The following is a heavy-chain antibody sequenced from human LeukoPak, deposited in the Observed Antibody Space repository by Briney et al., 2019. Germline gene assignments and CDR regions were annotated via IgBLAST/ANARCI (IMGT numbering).Heavy chain of an antibody. CDR2: TNPNSGNT. J-gene: IGHJ3*02. D-gene: IGHD6-19*01. V-gene: IGHV1-8*02. Sequence: ASVKVSCKASGYTFTGYYMHWVRQATGQGLEWMGWTNPNSGNTGYAQKFQGRVTMTRNTSISTAYMELSSLRSEDTAVYYCAREGRIAVAGTGAFDIWGQGTMVTVSS. CDR3: AREGRIAVAGTGAFDI. CDR1: GYTFTGYY.